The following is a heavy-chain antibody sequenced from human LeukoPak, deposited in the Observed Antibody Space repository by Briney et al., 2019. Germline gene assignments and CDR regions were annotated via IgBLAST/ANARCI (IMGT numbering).Heavy chain of an antibody. CDR1: GGSISSYL. J-gene: IGHJ4*02. V-gene: IGHV4-59*01. D-gene: IGHD1-26*01. CDR2: IYYSGST. Sequence: SETLSPTCTVSGGSISSYLWSWIRQPPGKGLEWIGYIYYSGSTNYNPSLKSRVTILVDTSKNQFSLKVSSVTAADTAVYYCARGQYSGSCFDNWGQGSLVTVSS. CDR3: ARGQYSGSCFDN.